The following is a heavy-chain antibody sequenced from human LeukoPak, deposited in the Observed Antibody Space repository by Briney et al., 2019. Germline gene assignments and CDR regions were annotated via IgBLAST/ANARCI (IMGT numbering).Heavy chain of an antibody. CDR3: AKTSDQLLYSKFDF. J-gene: IGHJ4*02. CDR1: GFTFSSYS. D-gene: IGHD2/OR15-2a*01. V-gene: IGHV3-21*01. CDR2: ISSSSTYI. Sequence: GGSLRPSCGASGFTFSSYSMNWVRQAPGKGLEWVSSISSSSTYIYYADSVKGRFTISRDNSKNTLFLQMNSLRAEDTAVYYCAKTSDQLLYSKFDFWGQGTLVTVSS.